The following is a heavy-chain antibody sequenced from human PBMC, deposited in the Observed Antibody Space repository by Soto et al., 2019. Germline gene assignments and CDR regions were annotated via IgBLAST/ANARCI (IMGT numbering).Heavy chain of an antibody. J-gene: IGHJ5*02. CDR2: IIPIFGTA. CDR1: GGTFSSYA. CDR3: ARSPIAARPIGIWFDP. Sequence: SVKVSCKASGGTFSSYAISWVRQAPGQGLEWMGGIIPIFGTANYAQKFQGRVTITADESTSTAYMELSSLRSEDTAVYYCARSPIAARPIGIWFDPWGQGTLVTVS. V-gene: IGHV1-69*13. D-gene: IGHD6-6*01.